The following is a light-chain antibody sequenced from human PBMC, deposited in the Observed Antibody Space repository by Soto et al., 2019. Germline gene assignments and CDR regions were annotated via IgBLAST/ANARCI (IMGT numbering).Light chain of an antibody. CDR3: QQYENLPT. V-gene: IGKV1-33*01. Sequence: DIQMTQSPSSLSASVGDRVTITCRASQTILTYLNWYQQKPGRAPKLLIYDASNLEAGVPSRFRGSGSGTDFTFTISRLQPEDIATYYCQQYENLPTFGQGTRLEIK. J-gene: IGKJ5*01. CDR1: QTILTY. CDR2: DAS.